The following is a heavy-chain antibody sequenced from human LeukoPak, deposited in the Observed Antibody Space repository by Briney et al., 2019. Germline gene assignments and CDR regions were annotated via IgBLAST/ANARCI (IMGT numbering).Heavy chain of an antibody. CDR3: ARSGSGWTEMFDY. V-gene: IGHV3-72*01. J-gene: IGHJ4*02. D-gene: IGHD6-19*01. CDR1: GFTFSDYY. Sequence: LSGGSLRLSCAASGFTFSDYYMDWVRQAPGKGLEWVGRTRNKANGYTTEYAASVKGRFTISRDDSKNSLYLQMNSLKTEDTAVYYCARSGSGWTEMFDYWGQGTLVAVSS. CDR2: TRNKANGYTT.